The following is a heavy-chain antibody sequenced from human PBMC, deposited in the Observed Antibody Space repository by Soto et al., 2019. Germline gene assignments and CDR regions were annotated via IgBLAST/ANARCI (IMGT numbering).Heavy chain of an antibody. Sequence: LETLSLRCTVFGGSISRYYWSWIRQSAGKGLEWIAYIYHTGATNYNPSLKSRVTISVDTSKNQLALKLTAVRPSDTAVYYWARGSRLGYCDYGMAVWGQGATVTVSS. CDR3: ARGSRLGYCDYGMAV. CDR1: GGSISRYY. CDR2: IYHTGAT. J-gene: IGHJ6*02. V-gene: IGHV4-59*01. D-gene: IGHD6-6*01.